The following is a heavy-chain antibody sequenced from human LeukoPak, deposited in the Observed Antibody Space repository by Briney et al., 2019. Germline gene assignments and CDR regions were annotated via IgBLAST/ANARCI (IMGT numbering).Heavy chain of an antibody. V-gene: IGHV4-34*01. CDR3: ARGPPGGAVADYYYYMDV. CDR1: GGSFRGYY. J-gene: IGHJ6*03. Sequence: PSETLSLTCAVYGGSFRGYYWSWIRQPPGKGLEWIGEINHSGSTNYNPSLKSRVTISVDTSKNQFSLKLSSVTAADTAVYYCARGPPGGAVADYYYYMDVWGKGTTVTVSS. D-gene: IGHD6-19*01. CDR2: INHSGST.